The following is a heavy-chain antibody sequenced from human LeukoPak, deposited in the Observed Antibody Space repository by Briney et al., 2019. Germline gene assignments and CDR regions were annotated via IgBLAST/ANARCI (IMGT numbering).Heavy chain of an antibody. Sequence: SETLSLTCTVSGGSISSSSYYWGWIRQPPGKGLEWIGSVFYTGGTYYNPSLKSRLTISVDTSKSQFSLRLSSVTAADTAVYYCARLYGDYAPSDYWGQGSLVTVSS. CDR3: ARLYGDYAPSDY. J-gene: IGHJ4*02. V-gene: IGHV4-39*01. CDR2: VFYTGGT. CDR1: GGSISSSSYY. D-gene: IGHD4-17*01.